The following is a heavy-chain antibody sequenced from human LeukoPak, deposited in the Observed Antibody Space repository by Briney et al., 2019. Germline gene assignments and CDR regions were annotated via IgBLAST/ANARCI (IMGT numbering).Heavy chain of an antibody. CDR3: ARGVYGWYYFDY. Sequence: SETLSLTCTVSGGSISSYYWSWIRQPPGKGLEWIGYIYYSGSTNYNPSLKSRVTISVDTSKNQFSLKLSSVTAADTAVYYCARGVYGWYYFDYWGQGTLVTVSS. J-gene: IGHJ4*02. CDR1: GGSISSYY. V-gene: IGHV4-59*01. CDR2: IYYSGST. D-gene: IGHD2-8*01.